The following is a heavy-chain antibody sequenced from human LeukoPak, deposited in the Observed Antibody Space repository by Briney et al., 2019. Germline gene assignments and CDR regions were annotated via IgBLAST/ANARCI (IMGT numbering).Heavy chain of an antibody. CDR3: ARRSYYAGDDY. J-gene: IGHJ4*02. CDR2: IRYDGNEK. V-gene: IGHV3-7*01. D-gene: IGHD3-10*01. Sequence: GGSLRLSCGASGFTFSNHWMSWVRQTPSKGLEWVANIRYDGNEKLFVDSVKGRFAISRDNAKNSLYLQMNSLRAEDTAVYYCARRSYYAGDDYWGQGTLVTVSS. CDR1: GFTFSNHW.